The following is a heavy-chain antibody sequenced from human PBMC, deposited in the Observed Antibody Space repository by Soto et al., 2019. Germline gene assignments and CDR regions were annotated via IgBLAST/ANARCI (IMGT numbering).Heavy chain of an antibody. Sequence: PSETLSLTCTVSGGSISGYYWSWIRQPAGKGLEWIGYIYYSGSTYYNPSLKSRVTISVDTSKNQFSLKLSSVTAADTAVYYCARGFYGSGSYYNNYFDPWGQGTLVTVSS. CDR1: GGSISGYY. CDR3: ARGFYGSGSYYNNYFDP. V-gene: IGHV4-59*06. D-gene: IGHD3-10*01. J-gene: IGHJ5*02. CDR2: IYYSGST.